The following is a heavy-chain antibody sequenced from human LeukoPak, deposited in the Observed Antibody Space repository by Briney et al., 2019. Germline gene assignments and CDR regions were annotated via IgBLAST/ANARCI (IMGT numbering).Heavy chain of an antibody. CDR3: AREVGSGYYYYMDV. Sequence: GGSLRLSCAASGFTFDDYGMSWVRQAPGKGLEWVSGINWNGGSTGYADSVKGRFTISRDNAKNSLYLQMNSLRAEDTALYHCAREVGSGYYYYMDVWGKGTTVTISS. CDR1: GFTFDDYG. V-gene: IGHV3-20*01. CDR2: INWNGGST. D-gene: IGHD3-10*01. J-gene: IGHJ6*03.